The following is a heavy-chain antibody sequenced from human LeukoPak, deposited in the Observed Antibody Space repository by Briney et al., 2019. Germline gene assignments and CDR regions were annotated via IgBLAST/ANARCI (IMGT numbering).Heavy chain of an antibody. Sequence: GGSLRLSCAASGFTFSDYYMSWIRQAPGKGLEWVSYISSSGSTIYYADSVKGRFTISRDNAKNSLYLQMNSLRAEDTAVYYCARDSGNRFLEWLISYYMDVWGKGTTVTVSS. CDR1: GFTFSDYY. CDR2: ISSSGSTI. CDR3: ARDSGNRFLEWLISYYMDV. J-gene: IGHJ6*03. D-gene: IGHD3-3*01. V-gene: IGHV3-11*04.